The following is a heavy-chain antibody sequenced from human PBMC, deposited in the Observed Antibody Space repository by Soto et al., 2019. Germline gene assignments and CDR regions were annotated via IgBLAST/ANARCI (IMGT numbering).Heavy chain of an antibody. CDR3: ARAVAVAADFDY. D-gene: IGHD6-19*01. Sequence: ASVKVSCKAIGYSFTSHYMHWVRQAPGQGLEWMGTIYPGGVNIGYAQKFKGRVTMTKDTSTSTVYMELSSLRSEDTAVYYCARAVAVAADFDYWGQGTLVTVSS. CDR1: GYSFTSHY. J-gene: IGHJ4*02. CDR2: IYPGGVNI. V-gene: IGHV1-46*01.